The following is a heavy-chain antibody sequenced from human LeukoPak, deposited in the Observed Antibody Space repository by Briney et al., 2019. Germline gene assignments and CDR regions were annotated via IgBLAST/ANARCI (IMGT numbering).Heavy chain of an antibody. CDR1: GYTFATYW. CDR2: IYPGDCDA. CDR3: ARRGRSLNYADY. J-gene: IGHJ4*02. V-gene: IGHV5-51*01. Sequence: GESLKISCEGSGYTFATYWIGWVRQMPGKCVEWMGIIYPGDCDARYSASFQGQVTISADKSISTASLQWSSLKASDTAMSYCARRGRSLNYADYWGQGTLVTAAS. D-gene: IGHD3-10*01.